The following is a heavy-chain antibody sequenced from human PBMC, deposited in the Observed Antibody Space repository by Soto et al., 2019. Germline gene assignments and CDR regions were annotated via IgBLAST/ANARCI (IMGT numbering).Heavy chain of an antibody. J-gene: IGHJ6*02. CDR1: GCSINSSNW. V-gene: IGHV4-4*02. D-gene: IGHD3-10*02. CDR3: ASVRGGYYYAMDV. CDR2: IYQSGST. Sequence: SETLSLTCAFPGCSINSSNWWSWVRQPPGKGLEWNGEIYQSGSTNYNSSLKSRVTISVDKSKSQFSLKLSSVTAADTAVYYCASVRGGYYYAMDVWGQGTTVT.